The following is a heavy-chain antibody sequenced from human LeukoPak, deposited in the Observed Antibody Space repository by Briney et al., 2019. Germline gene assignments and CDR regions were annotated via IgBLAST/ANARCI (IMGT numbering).Heavy chain of an antibody. CDR1: GFTLSDYS. CDR3: ARDGSGGTAMVTLDY. Sequence: GGSLRLSCAASGFTLSDYSMNWVRQAPGRGLEWVSSISPSGNYIYYRDSVKGRFTISRDNAKNSLYLQMNSLRAEDTAVYYCARDGSGGTAMVTLDYWGQGTLVTVSS. J-gene: IGHJ4*02. D-gene: IGHD5-18*01. V-gene: IGHV3-21*01. CDR2: ISPSGNYI.